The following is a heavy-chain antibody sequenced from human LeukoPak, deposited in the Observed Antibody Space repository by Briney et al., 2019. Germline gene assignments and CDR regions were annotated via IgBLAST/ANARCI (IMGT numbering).Heavy chain of an antibody. D-gene: IGHD1-26*01. CDR2: INPSGGSR. Sequence: ASVTVSCTASGYTFTSYYMHGVRQAPGQGLEWMGIINPSGGSRSYAQKFQGRVTMNRDTSTSTVYMELSSLRSEDTAVYYCARGSIVGAKTLGFGAFDIWGQGTMVTVSS. CDR3: ARGSIVGAKTLGFGAFDI. V-gene: IGHV1-46*01. J-gene: IGHJ3*02. CDR1: GYTFTSYY.